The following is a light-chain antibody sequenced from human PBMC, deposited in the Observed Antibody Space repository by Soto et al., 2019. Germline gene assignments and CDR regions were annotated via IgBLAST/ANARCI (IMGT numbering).Light chain of an antibody. V-gene: IGKV3-15*01. Sequence: EIVMTQSPATLSVSPGEGATLSCRASQRVGSNLAWYQQKPGQAPRLLIYGASTRATGIPARFSGSGFGTEFTRTISSLQSEDSAVYYCQHYNNWPPYTFGQGTKLEIK. CDR2: GAS. CDR3: QHYNNWPPYT. CDR1: QRVGSN. J-gene: IGKJ2*01.